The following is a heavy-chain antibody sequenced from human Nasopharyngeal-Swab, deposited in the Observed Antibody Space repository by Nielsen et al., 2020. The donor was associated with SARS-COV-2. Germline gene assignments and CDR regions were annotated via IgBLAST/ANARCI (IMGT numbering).Heavy chain of an antibody. CDR2: IYSSANT. J-gene: IGHJ3*02. Sequence: LRLSCSVSGGSISSGDYYWSWIRQPPGKGLEWIGYIYSSANTYYNPSLKSRVNMSVDMSKNQFSLKLSSVTAADTAVYYCAREVASANKNAFDIWGQGTMVTVSS. D-gene: IGHD2/OR15-2a*01. V-gene: IGHV4-30-4*01. CDR3: AREVASANKNAFDI. CDR1: GGSISSGDYY.